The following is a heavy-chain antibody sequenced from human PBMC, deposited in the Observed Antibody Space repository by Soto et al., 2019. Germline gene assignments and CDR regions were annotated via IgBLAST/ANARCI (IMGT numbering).Heavy chain of an antibody. Sequence: RRLSCAASGFTFSSYWMSWVRQAPGKGLEWVANIKQDGSEKYYVDSVKGRFTISRDNAKNSLYLQMNSLRAEDTAVYYCARDPYSSSWEPWFDPWGQGTLVTVSS. D-gene: IGHD6-13*01. CDR3: ARDPYSSSWEPWFDP. V-gene: IGHV3-7*01. CDR1: GFTFSSYW. CDR2: IKQDGSEK. J-gene: IGHJ5*02.